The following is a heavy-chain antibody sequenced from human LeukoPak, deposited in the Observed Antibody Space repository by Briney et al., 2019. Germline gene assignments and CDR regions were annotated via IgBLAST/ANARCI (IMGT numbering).Heavy chain of an antibody. V-gene: IGHV3-30*04. J-gene: IGHJ3*02. CDR1: GFTVSSDS. D-gene: IGHD2-2*02. CDR3: AKGRLYLDAFDI. CDR2: ISFDGSNK. Sequence: GGSLRLSCAASGFTVSSDSMHSVRHAPGKGLGWVAVISFDGSNKYYAESVKGRFTISRDNSKNTLYLQMNSLRAEDAAVYYCAKGRLYLDAFDIWGQGTMVTVSS.